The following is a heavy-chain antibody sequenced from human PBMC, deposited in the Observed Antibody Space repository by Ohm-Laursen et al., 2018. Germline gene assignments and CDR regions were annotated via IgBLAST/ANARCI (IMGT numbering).Heavy chain of an antibody. Sequence: SLRLSCSATGFTFSNYAMSWVRQAPGKGLEFVSAISGSGLNTYYADSVKSRYTISRDNSKNTHYLQMNSLSAEDTAVYYCVKSPRLLDYRGQGTLVTVSS. CDR1: GFTFSNYA. CDR3: VKSPRLLDY. V-gene: IGHV3-23*01. J-gene: IGHJ4*02. D-gene: IGHD4-11*01. CDR2: ISGSGLNT.